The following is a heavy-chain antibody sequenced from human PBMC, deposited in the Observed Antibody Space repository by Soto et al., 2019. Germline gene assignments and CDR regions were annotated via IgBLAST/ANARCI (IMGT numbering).Heavy chain of an antibody. CDR1: GFTFSSFW. CDR3: ARNRDGVDY. J-gene: IGHJ4*02. CDR2: ISTDGSST. Sequence: EVQLVESGGGLVQPGGSLRLSCTASGFTFSSFWMHWVRQVPGRGLMWVSRISTDGSSTHYADSVKGRFTTSRDNAENTLYLPLNSLRAEDTAVYYCARNRDGVDYWGQGTLVTVSS. V-gene: IGHV3-74*01.